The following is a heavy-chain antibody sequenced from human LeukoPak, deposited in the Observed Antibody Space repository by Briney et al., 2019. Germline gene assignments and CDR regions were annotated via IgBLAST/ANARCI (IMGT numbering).Heavy chain of an antibody. CDR2: IIPIFGTA. Sequence: SVKVSCKASGGTFISYAISWVRQAPGQGLEWMGGIIPIFGTANYAQKFQGRVTITADESTSTAYMELSSLRSEDTAVYYCARDSNWNYGRYFDYWGQGTLVTVSS. V-gene: IGHV1-69*13. D-gene: IGHD1-7*01. CDR3: ARDSNWNYGRYFDY. CDR1: GGTFISYA. J-gene: IGHJ4*02.